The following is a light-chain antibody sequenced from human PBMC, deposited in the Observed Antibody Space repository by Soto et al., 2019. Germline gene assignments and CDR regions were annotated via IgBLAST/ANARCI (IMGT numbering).Light chain of an antibody. V-gene: IGLV2-14*01. CDR1: SSDVGGYNY. CDR3: SSYTNINTRACV. CDR2: EVS. J-gene: IGLJ1*01. Sequence: QSVLTQPASVSGSPGQSITISCTGTSSDVGGYNYVSWYQQHPGKAPKLMIYEVSNRPSGVSNRFSGSKSGNTASLTISGLQAEDDADYYCSSYTNINTRACVFGTGTK.